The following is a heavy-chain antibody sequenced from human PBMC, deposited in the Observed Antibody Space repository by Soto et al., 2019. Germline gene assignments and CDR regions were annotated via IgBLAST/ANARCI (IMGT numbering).Heavy chain of an antibody. Sequence: PGGSLRLSCSASGFPFSSYTMYGVRQAPGKGLEWVSSITTSSSRNIFYADSLKGRFTISRDNANNILYLQMNNLRVEDTAVYYCARAAPISGAIPRMDIWGQGTTVPVS. CDR1: GFPFSSYT. CDR2: ITTSSSRNI. V-gene: IGHV3-21*06. D-gene: IGHD3-3*01. CDR3: ARAAPISGAIPRMDI. J-gene: IGHJ6*02.